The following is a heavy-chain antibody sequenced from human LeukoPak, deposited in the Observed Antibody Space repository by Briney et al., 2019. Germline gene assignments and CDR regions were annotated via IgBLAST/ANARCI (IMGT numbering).Heavy chain of an antibody. V-gene: IGHV4-34*01. Sequence: AETLSLTCAVYGGTFSGYYWSWIRQPPGKGLEWIGEINHSGSTNYNPSLKSRVTISVDTSKNQCSLKLSSVTAAETAVYYFARAGSGNLDCCNQGRLVT. CDR1: GGTFSGYY. CDR3: ARAGSGNLDC. J-gene: IGHJ4*02. D-gene: IGHD1-14*01. CDR2: INHSGST.